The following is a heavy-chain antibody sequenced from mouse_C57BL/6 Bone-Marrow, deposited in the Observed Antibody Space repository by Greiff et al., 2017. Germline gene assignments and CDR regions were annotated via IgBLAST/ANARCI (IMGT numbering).Heavy chain of an antibody. Sequence: VQLQQSGAELVRPGASVKLSCTASGFNIKDDYMHWVKQRPEQGLEWIGWIDPENGDTEYASNFQGKATITADPSSNTAYLQLSSLTSEDTAVYYCTTVVHYWGQGTTLTVSS. CDR1: GFNIKDDY. D-gene: IGHD1-1*01. CDR3: TTVVHY. CDR2: IDPENGDT. V-gene: IGHV14-4*01. J-gene: IGHJ2*01.